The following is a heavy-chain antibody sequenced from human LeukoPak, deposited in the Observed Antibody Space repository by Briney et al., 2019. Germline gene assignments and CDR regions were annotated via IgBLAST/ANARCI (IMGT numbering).Heavy chain of an antibody. V-gene: IGHV4-59*12. CDR2: IYYSGST. CDR3: ASGADYAEPYFDY. CDR1: GGSISSYY. J-gene: IGHJ4*02. D-gene: IGHD4-17*01. Sequence: SETLSLTCTVSGGSISSYYWSWIRQPPGRGLEWIGYIYYSGSTNYNPSLKSRVTISVDTSKNQFSLKLSSVTAADTAVYYCASGADYAEPYFDYWGQGTLVTVSS.